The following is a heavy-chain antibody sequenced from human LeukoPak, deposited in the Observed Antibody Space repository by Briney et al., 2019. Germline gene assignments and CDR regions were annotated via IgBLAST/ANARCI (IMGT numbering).Heavy chain of an antibody. CDR2: IYYSGST. Sequence: PSETLSLTCTVSGGSISSSSYYWGWIRHPPGEGLEWIGNIYYSGSTYYNPSLKSRVTISVDTSKKHLSQNLISVTAADTAVYYCARDGYNERWFDYWGQGTLVTVSS. D-gene: IGHD5-24*01. J-gene: IGHJ4*02. V-gene: IGHV4-39*02. CDR1: GGSISSSSYY. CDR3: ARDGYNERWFDY.